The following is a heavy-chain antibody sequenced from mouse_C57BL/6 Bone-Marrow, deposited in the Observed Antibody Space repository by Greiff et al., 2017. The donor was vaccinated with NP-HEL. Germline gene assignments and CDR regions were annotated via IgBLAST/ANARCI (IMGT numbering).Heavy chain of an antibody. Sequence: QVQLQQSGAELVKPGASVKISCKASGYAFSSYWMNWVKQRPGKGLEWIGQIYPGDGDTNYNGKFKGKATLTADKSSSTAYMQLSSLTSEDSAVYFCARGGIYYYGSSYNAMDYWGQGTSVTVSS. CDR1: GYAFSSYW. CDR2: IYPGDGDT. D-gene: IGHD1-1*01. J-gene: IGHJ4*01. V-gene: IGHV1-80*01. CDR3: ARGGIYYYGSSYNAMDY.